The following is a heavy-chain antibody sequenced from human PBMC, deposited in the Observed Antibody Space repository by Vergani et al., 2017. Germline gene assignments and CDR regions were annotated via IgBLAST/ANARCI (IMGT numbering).Heavy chain of an antibody. V-gene: IGHV3-30*02. CDR3: ARSFEGYGDYTEY. D-gene: IGHD4-17*01. CDR1: GFTFRIYG. CDR2: IRYDGTKR. Sequence: QVQLVESGGGVVQPGGSLRLSCIASGFTFRIYGMHWVRQAPGKGLEWVAFIRYDGTKRFYGDSVKGRFTISRDNSQTTVFLQMNSLRAEDTAVYYCARSFEGYGDYTEYWGQGTLVTVSS. J-gene: IGHJ4*02.